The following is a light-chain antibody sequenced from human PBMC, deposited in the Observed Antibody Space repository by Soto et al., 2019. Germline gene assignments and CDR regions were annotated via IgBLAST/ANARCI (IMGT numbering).Light chain of an antibody. CDR2: GAS. Sequence: EIVLTHSPCTLSMSLGAISTLSCRASQSVSNNYLAWYQQKPGQAPRLLIYGASNRATGIPARFSGSGSGTDFTLTISSLEPEDFAVYYCQQRSHWPPITFGQGTRLEIK. J-gene: IGKJ5*01. CDR3: QQRSHWPPIT. CDR1: QSVSNNY. V-gene: IGKV3-11*01.